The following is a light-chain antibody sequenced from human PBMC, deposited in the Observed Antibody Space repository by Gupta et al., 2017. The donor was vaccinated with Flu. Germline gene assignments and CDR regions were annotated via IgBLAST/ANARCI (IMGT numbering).Light chain of an antibody. CDR3: QQYHNWPRT. J-gene: IGKJ1*01. Sequence: PATLSVSPGERATLSCRASQSLANNLAWFQQRPGQAPRLLIYGASTRGTTVPARFSGSGSGTDFTLTISSLQSEDFAVYYCQQYHNWPRTFGPGTXVEVK. CDR1: QSLANN. CDR2: GAS. V-gene: IGKV3-15*01.